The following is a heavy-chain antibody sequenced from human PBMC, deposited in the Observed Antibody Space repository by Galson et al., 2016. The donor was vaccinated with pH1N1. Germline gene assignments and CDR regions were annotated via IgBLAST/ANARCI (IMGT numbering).Heavy chain of an antibody. CDR3: ARETPSPSPTVLRYFDWSRGLSAFDM. CDR1: GFTFSNHG. V-gene: IGHV7-4-1*02. J-gene: IGHJ3*02. Sequence: SVKVSCKASGFTFSNHGIHWVGQAPGQGLEWMGWINTKTGNPTYAQGFTGRFVFSLDTSVNTAYLQINSLKADDTAVYYCARETPSPSPTVLRYFDWSRGLSAFDMWGRGTLVTVSS. CDR2: INTKTGNP. D-gene: IGHD3-9*01.